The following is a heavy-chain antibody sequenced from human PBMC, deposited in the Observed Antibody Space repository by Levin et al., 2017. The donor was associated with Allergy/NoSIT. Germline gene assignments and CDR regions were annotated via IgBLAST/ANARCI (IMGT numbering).Heavy chain of an antibody. V-gene: IGHV3-11*03. J-gene: IGHJ4*02. CDR2: IITSGTHT. CDR1: GFTFSDYY. Sequence: AGGSLRLSCAASGFTFSDYYMSWIRQAPGKGLEWISYIITSGTHTSYADSVKGRFTISRDNANNLVFLQMNSLRAEDTAVYYCSSRYGSGTYYQGNNSWGQGTLVTVSS. D-gene: IGHD3-10*01. CDR3: SSRYGSGTYYQGNNS.